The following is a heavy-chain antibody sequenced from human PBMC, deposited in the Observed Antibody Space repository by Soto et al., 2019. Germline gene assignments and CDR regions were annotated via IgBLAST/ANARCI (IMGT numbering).Heavy chain of an antibody. D-gene: IGHD5-18*01. CDR3: ARDDIPRRGYSYGVNLAY. Sequence: GSLRLSCVGSGFTFSDYYMSWIRQAPGEGLEWLSYIDSDGTTIYYADSLKGRFTVSRDNAKNSLFLQMNSLRADDTAVYFCARDDIPRRGYSYGVNLAYWGQGA. CDR2: IDSDGTTI. V-gene: IGHV3-11*01. J-gene: IGHJ4*02. CDR1: GFTFSDYY.